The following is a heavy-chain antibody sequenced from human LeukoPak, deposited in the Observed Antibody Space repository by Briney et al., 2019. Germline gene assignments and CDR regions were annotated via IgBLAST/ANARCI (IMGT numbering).Heavy chain of an antibody. J-gene: IGHJ5*02. CDR2: MYYSGST. V-gene: IGHV4-30-4*01. CDR3: ARPYYYDSRIDP. Sequence: SQTLSFTCTVSGGSISSGDYYWSWIRQPPGKGLEWIAYMYYSGSTYYNPSLKSRVTMSADTSKNQLSLKLSSVTAADTAVYYCARPYYYDSRIDPWGQGILVTVSS. D-gene: IGHD3-22*01. CDR1: GGSISSGDYY.